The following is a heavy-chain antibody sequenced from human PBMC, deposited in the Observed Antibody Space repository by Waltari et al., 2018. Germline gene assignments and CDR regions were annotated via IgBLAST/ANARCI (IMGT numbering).Heavy chain of an antibody. CDR3: ARGPRGWHFPPLY. J-gene: IGHJ4*02. Sequence: QVQLQQWGAGLLKPSETLSLTCAVYGGSFSGYYWSWIRQPPGKGLEWIGEINHSGSTNYNPSLKSRVTISVDTSKNQFSLKLSSVTAADTAVYYCARGPRGWHFPPLYWGQGTLVTVSS. V-gene: IGHV4-34*01. CDR2: INHSGST. CDR1: GGSFSGYY. D-gene: IGHD6-19*01.